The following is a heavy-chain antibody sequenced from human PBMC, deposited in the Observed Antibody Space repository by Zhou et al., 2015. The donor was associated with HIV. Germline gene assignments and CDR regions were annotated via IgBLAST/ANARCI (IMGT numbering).Heavy chain of an antibody. CDR1: GGTFSRYS. CDR2: IIPFLSRT. D-gene: IGHD6-13*01. V-gene: IGHV1-69*08. CDR3: ARDQQPVGQGYYYVGLDV. Sequence: HVQLVQSGAEVKKPGSSVKVSCVVAGGTFSRYSISWVRQAPGQGLEWMGRIIPFLSRTDYVGKFQGRVTFTADKSTNSAYMEVTSLRSEDTAVYHCARDQQPVGQGYYYVGLDVWGQGTMVAVSS. J-gene: IGHJ6*02.